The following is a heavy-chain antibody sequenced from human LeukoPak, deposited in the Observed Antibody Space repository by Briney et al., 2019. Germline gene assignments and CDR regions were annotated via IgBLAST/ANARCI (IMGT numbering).Heavy chain of an antibody. J-gene: IGHJ4*02. CDR2: IYSGGST. CDR3: ASAYDYCSGGSCYPVSGY. Sequence: AGGSLRLSCAASGFTFSSYAMSWVRQAPGKGLEWVSVIYSGGSTYYADSVKGRFTISRDNSKDTLYLQMNSLRAEDTAVYYCASAYDYCSGGSCYPVSGYWGQGTLVTVSS. V-gene: IGHV3-66*01. CDR1: GFTFSSYA. D-gene: IGHD2-15*01.